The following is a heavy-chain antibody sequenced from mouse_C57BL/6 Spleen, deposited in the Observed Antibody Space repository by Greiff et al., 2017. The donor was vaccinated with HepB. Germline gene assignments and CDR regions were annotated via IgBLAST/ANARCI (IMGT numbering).Heavy chain of an antibody. J-gene: IGHJ1*03. Sequence: EVKLVESEGGLVQPGSSMKLSCTASGFTFSDYYMAWVRQVPEKGLEWVANINYDGSSTYYLDSLKSRFIISRDNAKNILYLQMSSLKSEDTATYYCARSVPIYWYFDVWGTGTTVTVSS. V-gene: IGHV5-16*01. CDR1: GFTFSDYY. CDR3: ARSVPIYWYFDV. D-gene: IGHD5-1*01. CDR2: INYDGSST.